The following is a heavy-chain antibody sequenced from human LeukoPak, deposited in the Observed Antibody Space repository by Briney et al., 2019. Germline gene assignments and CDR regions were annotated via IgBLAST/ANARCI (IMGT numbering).Heavy chain of an antibody. CDR1: GFTFSYYA. CDR2: ISTNGGST. CDR3: ARGGGYYPIDY. V-gene: IGHV3-23*01. J-gene: IGHJ4*02. D-gene: IGHD2-15*01. Sequence: PGGSLRLSCAASGFTFSYYAMNWVHQAPGKGLEWVSSISTNGGSTYYADSVKGRFTISRDNSKNTLYLQLNSLRAEDTAIYYCARGGGYYPIDYWGQGTLVTVSS.